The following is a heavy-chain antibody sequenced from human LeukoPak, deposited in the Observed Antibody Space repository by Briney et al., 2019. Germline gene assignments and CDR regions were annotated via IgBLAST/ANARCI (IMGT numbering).Heavy chain of an antibody. V-gene: IGHV3-33*08. CDR3: AKSMTGSEPALDY. D-gene: IGHD3-9*01. CDR2: IWYGGSNK. J-gene: IGHJ4*02. CDR1: GFTFSSYG. Sequence: QPGGSLRLSCAASGFTFSSYGMHWVRQAPGKGLEWVAVIWYGGSNKYYADSVKGRFTISRDNSKNTLYLQMNSLRAEDTAVYYCAKSMTGSEPALDYWGQGTLVTVSS.